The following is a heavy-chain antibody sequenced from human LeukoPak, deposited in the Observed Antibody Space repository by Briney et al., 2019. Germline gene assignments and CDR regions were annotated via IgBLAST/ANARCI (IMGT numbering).Heavy chain of an antibody. CDR3: AKEPTAVLASFDL. CDR1: GFTFTTYA. V-gene: IGHV3-23*01. Sequence: PGGSPRLSRVGSGFTFTTYAMRSVRQPAGKGPQWVAGMSGNGGVKYYADFVKGRFAISRDNSKNTLFLQMNTLKAEDTAIYYCAKEPTAVLASFDLWGQGTLVTVSS. J-gene: IGHJ3*01. CDR2: MSGNGGVK. D-gene: IGHD2-8*02.